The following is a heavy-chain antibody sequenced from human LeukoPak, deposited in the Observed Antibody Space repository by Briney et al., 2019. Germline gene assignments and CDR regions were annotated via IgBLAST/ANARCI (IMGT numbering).Heavy chain of an antibody. D-gene: IGHD5-24*01. V-gene: IGHV3-48*04. CDR1: GFTFSSYS. CDR2: ISSSSSTI. J-gene: IGHJ6*03. CDR3: ARRDGYNILGEIYYYYYYMDV. Sequence: GGSLRLSCAASGFTFSSYSMNWVRQAPGKGLEWVSHISSSSSTIYYADSVKGRFTISRDNAKNSLYLQMNSLRAEDTAVYYCARRDGYNILGEIYYYYYYMDVWGKGTTVTVSS.